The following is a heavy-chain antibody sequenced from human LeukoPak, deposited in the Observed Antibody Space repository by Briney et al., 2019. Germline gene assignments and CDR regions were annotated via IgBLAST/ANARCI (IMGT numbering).Heavy chain of an antibody. J-gene: IGHJ4*02. D-gene: IGHD3-9*01. V-gene: IGHV1-69*13. Sequence: ASVKVSCKASGGTFSSYVISWVRQAPGQGLEWMGGIIPIFGTANYAQKFQGRVTITADESTSTAYMELSSLRSEDTAVYYCARSGGDYDILTGYPPLYFDYWGQGTLVTVSS. CDR3: ARSGGDYDILTGYPPLYFDY. CDR2: IIPIFGTA. CDR1: GGTFSSYV.